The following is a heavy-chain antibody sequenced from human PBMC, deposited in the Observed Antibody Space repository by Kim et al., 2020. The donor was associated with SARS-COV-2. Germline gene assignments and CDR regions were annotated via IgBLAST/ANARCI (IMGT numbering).Heavy chain of an antibody. D-gene: IGHD3-10*01. CDR3: ARYGSGSYYNAHYYYGMDV. CDR2: IWYDGSNK. Sequence: GGSLRLSCAASGFTFSSYGMHWVRQAPGKGLEWVAVIWYDGSNKYYADSVKGRFTISRDNSKNTLYLQMNSLRAEDTAVYYCARYGSGSYYNAHYYYGMDVWGQGTTVTVSS. CDR1: GFTFSSYG. J-gene: IGHJ6*02. V-gene: IGHV3-33*01.